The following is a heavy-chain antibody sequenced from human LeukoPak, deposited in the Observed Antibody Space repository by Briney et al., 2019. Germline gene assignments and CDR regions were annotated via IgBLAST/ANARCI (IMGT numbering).Heavy chain of an antibody. Sequence: GGSLRLSCAASGFTFSSYAMHWVRQAPGKGLEWVAVISYDGSNKYYADSVKGRFTISRDNSKNTLYLQMNSLRAEDTAVYYCAREGRRTGTTPGNWFDPWGQGTLVTVSS. CDR3: AREGRRTGTTPGNWFDP. CDR1: GFTFSSYA. CDR2: ISYDGSNK. D-gene: IGHD1-7*01. V-gene: IGHV3-30-3*01. J-gene: IGHJ5*02.